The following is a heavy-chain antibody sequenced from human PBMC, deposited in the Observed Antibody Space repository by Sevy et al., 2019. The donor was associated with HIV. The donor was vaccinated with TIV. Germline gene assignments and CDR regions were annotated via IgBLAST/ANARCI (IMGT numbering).Heavy chain of an antibody. CDR1: GFTFTYYT. CDR2: INPGNGNT. D-gene: IGHD2-15*01. J-gene: IGHJ5*02. V-gene: IGHV1-3*01. Sequence: ASVKVSCKASGFTFTYYTVHWVRQAPGQGLDWMGWINPGNGNTRYSQKFQGRVTITTDTSATTTYMALSSLRPEDTAVYYCAPSPGGTKHFNPWGQGTRVTVSS. CDR3: APSPGGTKHFNP.